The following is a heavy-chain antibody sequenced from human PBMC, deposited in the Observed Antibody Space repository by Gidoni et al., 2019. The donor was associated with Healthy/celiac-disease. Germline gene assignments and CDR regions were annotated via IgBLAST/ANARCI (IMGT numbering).Heavy chain of an antibody. V-gene: IGHV1-69*01. CDR2: IIPIFGTA. J-gene: IGHJ1*01. CDR3: ARASSGYYKDFQH. D-gene: IGHD3-22*01. Sequence: GGIIPIFGTANYAQKFQGRVTITADESTRTAYMELSSLRSDDTAVYYCARASSGYYKDFQHWGQGTLVTVSS.